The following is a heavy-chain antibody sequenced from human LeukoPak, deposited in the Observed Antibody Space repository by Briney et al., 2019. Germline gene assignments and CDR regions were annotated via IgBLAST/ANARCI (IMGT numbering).Heavy chain of an antibody. Sequence: GGSLRLSCTASKFTFSNYGMQWVRQAPGKGLEWVAVVSSDGGTKYYADSVKGRFTISRDNSKNTMYPQMNSLRAEDTAVYYCAKEYDSGGYGANFDYWGQGTLVTVSS. CDR2: VSSDGGTK. V-gene: IGHV3-30*18. CDR3: AKEYDSGGYGANFDY. J-gene: IGHJ4*02. CDR1: KFTFSNYG. D-gene: IGHD3-10*01.